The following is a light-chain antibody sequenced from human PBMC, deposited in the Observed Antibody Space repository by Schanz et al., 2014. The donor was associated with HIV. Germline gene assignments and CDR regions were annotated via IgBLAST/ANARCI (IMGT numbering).Light chain of an antibody. CDR1: QSISEW. CDR2: EAS. Sequence: DIQMTQSPSTLSASVGDRVIITCRASQSISEWLAWYQQKPGQAPNLLISEASTLESGVPSRFSGTGSGTEFTLTISSLHPDDFATYFCLHYNDFTSTFGQGTKLEIK. CDR3: LHYNDFTST. V-gene: IGKV1-5*03. J-gene: IGKJ2*01.